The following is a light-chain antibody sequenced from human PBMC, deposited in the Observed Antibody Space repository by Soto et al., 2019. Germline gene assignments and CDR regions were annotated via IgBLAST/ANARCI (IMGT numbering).Light chain of an antibody. CDR1: QTINNN. J-gene: IGKJ1*01. CDR2: GAS. CDR3: QQYDKWPWT. V-gene: IGKV3-15*01. Sequence: DIVMTQSPATLSMSPGERVTLSCRASQTINNNLAWNQQKPGQAPRPLIYGASTRATGIPDRFSGSGSGTEFTLTISSLQSEDFAVYYCQQYDKWPWTFGQGTKVEIK.